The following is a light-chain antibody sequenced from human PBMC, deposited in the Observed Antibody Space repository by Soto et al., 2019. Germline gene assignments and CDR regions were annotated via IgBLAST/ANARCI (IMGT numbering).Light chain of an antibody. V-gene: IGKV3D-20*02. J-gene: IGKJ5*01. CDR1: QSVNSNY. CDR3: QQRDSWPIT. CDR2: GIS. Sequence: EIVMRQSPATLSVSPGERATLSCRASQSVNSNYLAWYQQKPGQAPRLLIYGISKRATDIPDRFSGSGSGTDFTLTINSLEPDDFAVYYCQQRDSWPITFGQGTRLEI.